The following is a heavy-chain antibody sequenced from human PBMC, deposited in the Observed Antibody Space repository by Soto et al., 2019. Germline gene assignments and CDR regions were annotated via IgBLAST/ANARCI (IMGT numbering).Heavy chain of an antibody. J-gene: IGHJ3*02. CDR3: ARDTSSTVTYIFDI. D-gene: IGHD4-4*01. CDR1: GYTFTGYY. CDR2: INPNSGGT. Sequence: ASVKVSCKASGYTFTGYYMHWVRQAPGQGLEWMGWINPNSGGTNYAQKFQGWVTMTRDTSISTAYMELSRLRSDDTAVYYCARDTSSTVTYIFDIWGQGTMVTVSS. V-gene: IGHV1-2*04.